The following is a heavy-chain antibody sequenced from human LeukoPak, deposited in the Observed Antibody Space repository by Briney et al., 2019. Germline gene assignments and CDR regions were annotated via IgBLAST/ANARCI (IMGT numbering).Heavy chain of an antibody. CDR1: GFTFSTCA. Sequence: PGGSLRLSCAASGFTFSTCAMGWVRQAPGKGLGWVSAISGSGGSTFYADSVEGRFTISRDNSKNTVYLQMSGLRAEDTALYYCAKAHCSPTSCSRTDYWGQGTLVTVSS. CDR2: ISGSGGST. D-gene: IGHD2-2*01. CDR3: AKAHCSPTSCSRTDY. V-gene: IGHV3-23*01. J-gene: IGHJ4*02.